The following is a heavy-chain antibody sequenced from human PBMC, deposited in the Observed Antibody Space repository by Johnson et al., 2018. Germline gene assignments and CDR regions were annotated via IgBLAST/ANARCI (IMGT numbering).Heavy chain of an antibody. V-gene: IGHV3-30-3*02. Sequence: QVQLVQSGGGVVQPGRSLRLSCAASGFTFSSYAMHWVRQAPGKGLEWVAVISYDGSNKYYADSVKGRSTISRDNSKNTLYLQMNSLRAEDTAVYYCAKSMIVVVNDAFDIWGQGTMVTVSS. J-gene: IGHJ3*02. CDR1: GFTFSSYA. CDR2: ISYDGSNK. CDR3: AKSMIVVVNDAFDI. D-gene: IGHD3-22*01.